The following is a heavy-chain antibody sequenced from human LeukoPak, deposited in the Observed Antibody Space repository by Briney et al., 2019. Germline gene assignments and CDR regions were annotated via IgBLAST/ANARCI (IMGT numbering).Heavy chain of an antibody. J-gene: IGHJ5*02. V-gene: IGHV3-64*04. CDR1: GFTFSSYA. Sequence: GGSLRLSCSASGFTFSSYAMHWVRQAPGKGLEYVSAISSNGGSTYYADSVKGRFTISRDNSKNTLYLQMNSLRAEDTAVYYCAKDRGVHYYGSERGLYNWFDPWGQGTLVTVSS. CDR2: ISSNGGST. D-gene: IGHD3-10*01. CDR3: AKDRGVHYYGSERGLYNWFDP.